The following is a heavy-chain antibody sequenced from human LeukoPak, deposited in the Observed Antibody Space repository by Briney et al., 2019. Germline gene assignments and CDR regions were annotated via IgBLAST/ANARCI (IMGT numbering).Heavy chain of an antibody. V-gene: IGHV3-11*01. Sequence: GGSLRLSCAASGFTFSDYYMSWIRQAPGKGLEWVSYISSSGRTIYYADSVKGRFTISRDNAKNSLYLQMNSLRAEDTAVYYCARDLGNGVVPAATTDYWGQGTLVTVSS. CDR2: ISSSGRTI. CDR3: ARDLGNGVVPAATTDY. J-gene: IGHJ4*02. CDR1: GFTFSDYY. D-gene: IGHD2-2*01.